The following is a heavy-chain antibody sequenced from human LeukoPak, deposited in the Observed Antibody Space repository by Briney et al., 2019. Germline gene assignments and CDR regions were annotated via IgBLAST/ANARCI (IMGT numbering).Heavy chain of an antibody. J-gene: IGHJ4*02. CDR1: GFTFYSYR. V-gene: IGHV3-74*03. Sequence: GGSLRLSCAASGFTFYSYRMLWLPQAPGKKPVWVSWINSDGRTTTYADSVKGRFTIYRDNAKNTLYLQMYGLRAEDTTVYYCARPRGYSYGYFDYWGQGTLVTVSS. CDR3: ARPRGYSYGYFDY. CDR2: INSDGRTT. D-gene: IGHD5-18*01.